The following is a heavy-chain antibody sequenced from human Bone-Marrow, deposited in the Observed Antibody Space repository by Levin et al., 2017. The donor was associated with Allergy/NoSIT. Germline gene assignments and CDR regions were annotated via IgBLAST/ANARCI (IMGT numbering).Heavy chain of an antibody. CDR1: GFTVSNHY. CDR2: IYSGGNT. D-gene: IGHD6-13*01. V-gene: IGHV3-53*01. J-gene: IGHJ4*02. Sequence: RGESLKISCAASGFTVSNHYMKWVRQAPGKGLEWVSLIYSGGNTFYADSVKGRFTISRDNSKNTLYLQMNSLRAEDTAVYYCAARTPGIGHSWGQGTLVTVSS. CDR3: AARTPGIGHS.